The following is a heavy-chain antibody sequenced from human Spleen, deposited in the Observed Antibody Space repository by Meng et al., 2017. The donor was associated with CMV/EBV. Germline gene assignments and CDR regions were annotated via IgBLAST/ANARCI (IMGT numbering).Heavy chain of an antibody. J-gene: IGHJ4*02. CDR1: GDSIGTYY. V-gene: IGHV4-4*07. CDR3: ARGAHYYPRYFDY. Sequence: VQRQESGHDLVKPSATLSLTGIVSGDSIGTYYWPSLRQPAGTGLEWIGYILTSGSTNYNPSLKRRVTMSIDPSKNQFSLQLSSVTAADTAVYYCARGAHYYPRYFDYWGQGALVTVSS. D-gene: IGHD3-10*01. CDR2: ILTSGST.